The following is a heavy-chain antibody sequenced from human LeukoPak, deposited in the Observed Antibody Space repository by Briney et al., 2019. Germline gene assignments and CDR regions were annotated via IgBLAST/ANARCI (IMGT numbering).Heavy chain of an antibody. J-gene: IGHJ4*02. D-gene: IGHD6-13*01. CDR1: GFTFSSYD. CDR3: ARATGYSSSWYPPYYFDY. Sequence: GGSLRLSCAASGFTFSSYDMHWVRQATGKGLEWVSAIGTAGDTYYPGSVKGRFTISRENAKNSLYLQMNSLRAGDTAVYYCARATGYSSSWYPPYYFDYWGQGTLVTVSS. V-gene: IGHV3-13*01. CDR2: IGTAGDT.